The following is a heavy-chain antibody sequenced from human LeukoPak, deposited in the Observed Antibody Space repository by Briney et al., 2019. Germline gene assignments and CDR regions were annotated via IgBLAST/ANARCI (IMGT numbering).Heavy chain of an antibody. V-gene: IGHV3-74*01. CDR2: INSDGRTT. CDR3: VRGYSGTYRADY. D-gene: IGHD1-26*01. J-gene: IGHJ4*02. Sequence: GGSLRLSCAVSVFTFSIYCMHWVRHARGEGVVWVSRINSDGRTTNYGDSVKGRFTISRDNAEHTLYAQVKSLRDEDTAVYYCVRGYSGTYRADYWGQGTLVTVSS. CDR1: VFTFSIYC.